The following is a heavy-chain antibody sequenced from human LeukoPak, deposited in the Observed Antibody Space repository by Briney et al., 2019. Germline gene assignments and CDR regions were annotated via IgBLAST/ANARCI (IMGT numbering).Heavy chain of an antibody. Sequence: GASVKVSCKASGYTFTSYGINWVRLATGQGLEWMGWMNPNSGNTGYAQKSQGRVTITRNTSISTAYMELSSLRSEDTAVYYCARGLLTIFGVVWDAFDIWGQGTVDTVSS. D-gene: IGHD3-3*01. CDR2: MNPNSGNT. J-gene: IGHJ3*02. CDR1: GYTFTSYG. V-gene: IGHV1-8*03. CDR3: ARGLLTIFGVVWDAFDI.